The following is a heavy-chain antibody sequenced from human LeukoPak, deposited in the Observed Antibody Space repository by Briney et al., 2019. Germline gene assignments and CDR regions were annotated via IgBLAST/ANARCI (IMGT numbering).Heavy chain of an antibody. CDR1: GCTFTSYG. CDR3: ARGGIGGEPKTNWFDP. V-gene: IGHV1-18*01. Sequence: ASVKVSCKASGCTFTSYGISWVRQAPGQGLEWMGWISAYNGNTNYAQKLQGRVTMTTDTSTSTAYMELRSLRSDDTAVYYCARGGIGGEPKTNWFDPWGQGTLVTVSS. D-gene: IGHD3-16*01. CDR2: ISAYNGNT. J-gene: IGHJ5*02.